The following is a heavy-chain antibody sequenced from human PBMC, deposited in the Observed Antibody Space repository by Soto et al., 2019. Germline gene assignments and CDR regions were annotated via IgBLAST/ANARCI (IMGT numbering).Heavy chain of an antibody. J-gene: IGHJ4*02. V-gene: IGHV1-8*01. CDR1: GYSFTSLD. CDR3: ARGVSAGVDY. Sequence: ASVKVSCKASGYSFTSLDINWVRQTTGQGLEWMGWMQPSSGRTGYAQKFQGRVTMTRDTSINTAYMELSSLTSDDTAFYYCARGVSAGVDYWGQGTLVTVSS. D-gene: IGHD1-26*01. CDR2: MQPSSGRT.